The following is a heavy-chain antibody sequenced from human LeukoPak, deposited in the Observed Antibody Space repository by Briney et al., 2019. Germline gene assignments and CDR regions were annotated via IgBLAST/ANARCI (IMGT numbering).Heavy chain of an antibody. CDR2: IKQDGSKR. Sequence: PGGSLRLSCEASGFTFSSHWMTWVRQAPGKGLGRVANIKQDGSKRNYVDSVKGRFTISRDNPKNSLYLQMNSLRAEDTAVYYCATPLDYFDTSGYRQGGDWGQGTLVTVSS. J-gene: IGHJ4*02. V-gene: IGHV3-7*03. CDR1: GFTFSSHW. D-gene: IGHD3-22*01. CDR3: ATPLDYFDTSGYRQGGD.